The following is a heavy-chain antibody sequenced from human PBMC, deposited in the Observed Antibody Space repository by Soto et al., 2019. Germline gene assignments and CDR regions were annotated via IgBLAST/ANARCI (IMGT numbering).Heavy chain of an antibody. CDR3: ARRFAVAATYYFDY. Sequence: PSETLSLTCTVSGGSISSYYWSWIRQPPGKGLEWIGYIYYSGSTNYNPSLKSRVTISVDTSKNQFSLKLSSVTAADTAVYYCARRFAVAATYYFDYWGQGTLVTAPQ. CDR2: IYYSGST. V-gene: IGHV4-59*08. CDR1: GGSISSYY. D-gene: IGHD6-19*01. J-gene: IGHJ4*02.